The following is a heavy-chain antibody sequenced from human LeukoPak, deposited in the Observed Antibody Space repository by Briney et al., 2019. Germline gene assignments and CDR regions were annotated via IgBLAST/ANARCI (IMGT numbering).Heavy chain of an antibody. J-gene: IGHJ4*02. CDR3: ATGVTAFDY. V-gene: IGHV3-74*01. D-gene: IGHD3-10*01. CDR1: GFTFTSYW. CDR2: VDSYGSST. Sequence: PGGSLRLSCSASGFTFTSYWMHWVRQAPGKGLVWVSRVDSYGSSTTCADSVKGRFTISRDNAKNTLYLQMNSLRAEDTAVYYCATGVTAFDYWGQGSLVTVSS.